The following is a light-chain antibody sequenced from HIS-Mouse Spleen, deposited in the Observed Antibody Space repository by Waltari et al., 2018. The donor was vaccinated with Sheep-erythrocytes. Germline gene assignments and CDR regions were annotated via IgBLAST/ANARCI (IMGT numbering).Light chain of an antibody. V-gene: IGLV2-11*01. Sequence: QSALTQPRSVSGSPGQSVTISCTGTSSDVGGYNYVSWYQQHPGKAPKLNLYEGSKRPAGVPDRCSGSKSGNTASRTISGLQAEDEADYYCCSYAGSYNHVFATGTKVTVL. CDR1: SSDVGGYNY. CDR3: CSYAGSYNHV. CDR2: EGS. J-gene: IGLJ1*01.